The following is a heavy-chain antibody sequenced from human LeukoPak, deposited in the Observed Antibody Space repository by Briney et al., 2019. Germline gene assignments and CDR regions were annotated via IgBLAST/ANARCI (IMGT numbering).Heavy chain of an antibody. J-gene: IGHJ2*01. V-gene: IGHV4-39*07. CDR1: GGSISSSSYY. Sequence: SETLSLTCTVSGGSISSSSYYWGWIRQPPGKGLEWIGSIYYSGSTYYNPSLKSRVTISVDTSKNQFSLKLSSVTAADTAVYYCARQRRDGYNYVNWYFDLWGRGTLVTVSS. D-gene: IGHD5-24*01. CDR3: ARQRRDGYNYVNWYFDL. CDR2: IYYSGST.